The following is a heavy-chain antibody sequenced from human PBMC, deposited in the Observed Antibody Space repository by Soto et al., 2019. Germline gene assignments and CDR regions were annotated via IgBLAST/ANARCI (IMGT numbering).Heavy chain of an antibody. CDR2: IIPMLRMA. V-gene: IGHV1-69*02. D-gene: IGHD3-10*01. Sequence: QVQLVQSGAEVKKPGSSVKVSCTASGGTFSSYTISWVRQVPGQGLEWMGRIIPMLRMANFAQNFQGRVTMTADESTSTAYMALSSLRSEDTAVYYCATNYGSGSTHFDYWGQGTLGTVSS. CDR1: GGTFSSYT. CDR3: ATNYGSGSTHFDY. J-gene: IGHJ4*02.